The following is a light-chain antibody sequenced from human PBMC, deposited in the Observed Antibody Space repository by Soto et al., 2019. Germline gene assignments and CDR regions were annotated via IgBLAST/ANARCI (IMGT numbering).Light chain of an antibody. CDR1: QSVSSN. V-gene: IGKV3-15*01. J-gene: IGKJ1*01. CDR3: QQYNNWP. Sequence: EIVMTQSPATLFVSPGERATLSCRASQSVSSNLAWYQQKPGQAPRLLIYGASTRATGIPARFSGSGSGTEFTLTISSLQSEDFAVYYCQQYNNWPFGQGTKVDIK. CDR2: GAS.